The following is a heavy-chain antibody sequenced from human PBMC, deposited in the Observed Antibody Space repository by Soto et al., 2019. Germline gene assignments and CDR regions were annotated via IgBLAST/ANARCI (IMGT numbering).Heavy chain of an antibody. CDR1: GYTFTSYD. CDR2: MNPNSGNT. CDR3: ASHRSSSVGYYYYGMDV. V-gene: IGHV1-8*01. J-gene: IGHJ6*02. Sequence: QVQLVQSGAEVKKPGASVKVSCKASGYTFTSYDINWVRQATGQGLEWMGWMNPNSGNTGYAQKFQGRVTMTRNTSISTAYMELSSLRSEDTAVYYCASHRSSSVGYYYYGMDVWGQGTTVTVSS. D-gene: IGHD6-6*01.